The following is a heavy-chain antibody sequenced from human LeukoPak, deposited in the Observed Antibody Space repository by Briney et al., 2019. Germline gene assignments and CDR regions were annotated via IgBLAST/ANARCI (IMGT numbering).Heavy chain of an antibody. CDR2: SGTVGDA. D-gene: IGHD2-2*01. V-gene: IGHV3-13*04. CDR3: VRAAMPYIINGRRFDY. CDR1: GFTSSAYD. Sequence: GESLRLSCAASGFTSSAYDMHWVRQITGGGLEWVSTSGTVGDAFYSDSVKGRFTISRENAKNSVHLQMNSLRVEDSAIYFCVRAAMPYIINGRRFDYWGQGTLVTVSS. J-gene: IGHJ4*02.